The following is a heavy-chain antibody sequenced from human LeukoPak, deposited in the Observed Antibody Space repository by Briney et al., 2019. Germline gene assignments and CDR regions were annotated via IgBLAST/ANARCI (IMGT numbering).Heavy chain of an antibody. Sequence: GGSLRLSCAASGFNFRDYGIHWVRQAPGKGLEWVALISADGTKKFDADSVRGRSTISRDNSKNTVSLQMNSLRAEDTAVYYCAKGQAGYCTSTTCYHFDCWGQGTLVTVSS. CDR2: ISADGTKK. J-gene: IGHJ4*02. CDR1: GFNFRDYG. CDR3: AKGQAGYCTSTTCYHFDC. D-gene: IGHD2-2*01. V-gene: IGHV3-30*18.